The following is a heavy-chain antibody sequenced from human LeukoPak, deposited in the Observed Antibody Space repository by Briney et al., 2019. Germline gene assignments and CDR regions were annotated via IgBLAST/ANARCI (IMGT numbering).Heavy chain of an antibody. D-gene: IGHD6-19*01. CDR3: ARVDNSGLRPFDY. V-gene: IGHV4-4*07. CDR2: IYSSGSI. J-gene: IGHJ4*02. CDR1: GASISSYY. Sequence: SETLSLTCTVSGASISSYYWTWIRQPAGKGLEWIGRIYSSGSISYNPSLKSRVTTSVDTSNNQISLKLTSVTAADTAVYYCARVDNSGLRPFDYWGQGTLVTVSS.